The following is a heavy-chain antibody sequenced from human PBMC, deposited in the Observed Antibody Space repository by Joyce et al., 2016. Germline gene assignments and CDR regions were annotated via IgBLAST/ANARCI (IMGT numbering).Heavy chain of an antibody. D-gene: IGHD2-8*01. CDR3: ARSSYTNGIFDY. J-gene: IGHJ4*02. Sequence: EVQLLESGGGLVKPGGSLRLSCGASGFTLSRYSMSWVGQGTGKGREWVSSLSSSSAYIKYTDSVKGRFTIARDNAKNALYLQMNSLRVEDTAVYYCARSSYTNGIFDYWGQGTLVTVSS. CDR1: GFTLSRYS. V-gene: IGHV3-21*01. CDR2: LSSSSAYI.